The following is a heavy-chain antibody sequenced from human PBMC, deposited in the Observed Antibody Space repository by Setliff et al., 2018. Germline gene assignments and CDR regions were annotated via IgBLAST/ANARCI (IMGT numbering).Heavy chain of an antibody. CDR2: VNDDGSSA. V-gene: IGHV3-74*03. CDR3: ARHPYYYGSGTYLDNNNRWFDP. D-gene: IGHD3-10*01. Sequence: GGSLRLSCAASGFTFSSYWMHWVRQDPGKGLVWVSRVNDDGSSAMYADSVKGRFTMSINTAYLQWSSLRASDTAIYYCARHPYYYGSGTYLDNNNRWFDPWGQGTLVTVSS. CDR1: GFTFSSYW. J-gene: IGHJ5*02.